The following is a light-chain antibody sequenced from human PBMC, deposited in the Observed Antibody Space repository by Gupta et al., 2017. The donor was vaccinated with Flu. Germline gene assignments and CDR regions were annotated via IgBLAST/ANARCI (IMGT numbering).Light chain of an antibody. J-gene: IGKJ1*01. V-gene: IGKV2-30*01. CDR3: MQGAHWPWA. CDR2: LVS. Sequence: ISCRSSQSIVYTDGSTVLHWFQQRPGQSPRRLIYLVSHRDSGVPDRFSGSGSGTDFTLKISRVEAEDVGIYFCMQGAHWPWAFGQGTKVEIK. CDR1: QSIVYTDGSTV.